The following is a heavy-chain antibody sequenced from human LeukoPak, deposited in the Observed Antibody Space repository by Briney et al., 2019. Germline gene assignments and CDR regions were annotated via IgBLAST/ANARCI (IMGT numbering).Heavy chain of an antibody. J-gene: IGHJ4*02. D-gene: IGHD3-10*01. CDR1: GYTFTGYY. CDR3: ARMHYYGSGSYYNFDY. CDR2: INPNSGGT. V-gene: IGHV1-2*02. Sequence: ASVKVSCKASGYTFTGYYMHWVRQAPGQGLEWMGWINPNSGGTNYAQKFQGRVTMTRDTSISTAYMELSRLRSDDTAVYYCARMHYYGSGSYYNFDYWGQGTLVTVSS.